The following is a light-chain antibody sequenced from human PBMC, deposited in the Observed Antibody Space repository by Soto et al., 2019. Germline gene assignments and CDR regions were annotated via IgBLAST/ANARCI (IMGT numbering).Light chain of an antibody. Sequence: ELTQPPSVSVAPGQTARITCGGNNIGSTSVHWYKQSPGQAPVLVVYDDNDRPSGIPERFSGFNSENTATLTITRVEAGDEADYYCQVWNISTDHYVFGTGTKSPS. CDR2: DDN. V-gene: IGLV3-21*02. CDR1: NIGSTS. J-gene: IGLJ1*01. CDR3: QVWNISTDHYV.